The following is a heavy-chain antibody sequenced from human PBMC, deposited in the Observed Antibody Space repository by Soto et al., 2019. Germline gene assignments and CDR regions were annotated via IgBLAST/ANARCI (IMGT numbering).Heavy chain of an antibody. J-gene: IGHJ4*02. D-gene: IGHD1-26*01. CDR3: AKDGGSGSPVGYFDY. Sequence: GGSLRLSCAASGFTFDDYTMHWVRQAPGKGLEWVSLISWDGGSTYYADSVKGRFTISRDNSKNSLYLQMNSLRTEDTALYYCAKDGGSGSPVGYFDYWGQGTLVTVSS. V-gene: IGHV3-43*01. CDR2: ISWDGGST. CDR1: GFTFDDYT.